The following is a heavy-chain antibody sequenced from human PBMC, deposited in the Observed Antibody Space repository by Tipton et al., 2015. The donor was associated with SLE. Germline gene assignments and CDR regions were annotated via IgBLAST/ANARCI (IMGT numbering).Heavy chain of an antibody. Sequence: AGLVKPSETLSLTCAVYGGSFSGYYWSWIRQPPGKGLEWIGEINHSGSTNYNPSLKSRVTISVDTSKNQFSLKLSSVTAADTAVYYCARGLTQSPDYWGQGTLVTVSS. CDR3: ARGLTQSPDY. V-gene: IGHV4-34*01. CDR2: INHSGST. CDR1: GGSFSGYY. J-gene: IGHJ4*02. D-gene: IGHD2-15*01.